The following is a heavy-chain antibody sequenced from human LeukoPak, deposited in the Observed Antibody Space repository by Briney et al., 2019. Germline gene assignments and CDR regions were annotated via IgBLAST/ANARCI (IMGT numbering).Heavy chain of an antibody. CDR1: GGSISSYY. CDR2: IYYSEST. D-gene: IGHD4-17*01. Sequence: SETLSLTCTVSGGSISSYYWSWIRQPPGKGLEWIGYIYYSESTNYNPSLKSRVTISVDTSKNQFSLKLSSVTAADTAMYYCARRGPVTTPYYYYYMDVWGKGTTVTVSS. CDR3: ARRGPVTTPYYYYYMDV. J-gene: IGHJ6*03. V-gene: IGHV4-59*08.